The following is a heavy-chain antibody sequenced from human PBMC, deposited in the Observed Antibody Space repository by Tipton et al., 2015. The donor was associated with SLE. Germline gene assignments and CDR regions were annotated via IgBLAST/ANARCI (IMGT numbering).Heavy chain of an antibody. V-gene: IGHV3-53*01. D-gene: IGHD3/OR15-3a*01. J-gene: IGHJ5*02. Sequence: SLRLSCAASGFTVSSNYMSWVRQAPGKGLEWVSVIYSGGSTYYADAVKGRFTISRDNSKNTLYLQMNSLRAEDTAVYYCARGPPHTLDPYNWFDPWGQGTLVTVSS. CDR1: GFTVSSNY. CDR3: ARGPPHTLDPYNWFDP. CDR2: IYSGGST.